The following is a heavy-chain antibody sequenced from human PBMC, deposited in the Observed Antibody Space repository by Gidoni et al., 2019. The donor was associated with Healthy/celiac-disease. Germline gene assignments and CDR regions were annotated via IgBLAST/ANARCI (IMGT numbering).Heavy chain of an antibody. CDR3: AKRGDYGDPWGMDV. Sequence: EVQLLESGGGLVQPGGSLRLSCSAVGFPFHSYAMSWVRQAPGKGLEWVSAISGSGGSTYYADSVKGRFTISRDNSKNTLYLQMNSLRAEDTAVYYCAKRGDYGDPWGMDVWGQGTTVTVSS. V-gene: IGHV3-23*01. D-gene: IGHD4-17*01. CDR1: GFPFHSYA. CDR2: ISGSGGST. J-gene: IGHJ6*02.